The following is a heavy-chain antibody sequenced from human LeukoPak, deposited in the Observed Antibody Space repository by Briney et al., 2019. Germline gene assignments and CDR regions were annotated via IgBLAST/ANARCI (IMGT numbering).Heavy chain of an antibody. Sequence: GGSLRLSCVVSGFTFNDYWMTWVRQTPGKGLEWVANVNQDGSEKYYVDSVKGRFTISRDNAKNSLYLQMNSLRAEDTAVYYCARGGSGYSSSWVYWGQGTLVTVSS. V-gene: IGHV3-7*03. CDR1: GFTFNDYW. CDR3: ARGGSGYSSSWVY. D-gene: IGHD6-13*01. J-gene: IGHJ4*02. CDR2: VNQDGSEK.